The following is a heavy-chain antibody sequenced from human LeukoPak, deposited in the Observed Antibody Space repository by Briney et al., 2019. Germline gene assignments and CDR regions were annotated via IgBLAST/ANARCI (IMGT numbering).Heavy chain of an antibody. D-gene: IGHD6-19*01. CDR3: TTDRVSSAGRVY. J-gene: IGHJ4*02. CDR2: IKSRTDGGTT. Sequence: GGSLRLSCAASGFTFSNAWMSWVRQAPGKGLEWVGRIKSRTDGGTTDYAAPVKGRFTISRDDSKNTLYLQMNSLKTEDTAVYYCTTDRVSSAGRVYWGQGTLVTVSS. CDR1: GFTFSNAW. V-gene: IGHV3-15*01.